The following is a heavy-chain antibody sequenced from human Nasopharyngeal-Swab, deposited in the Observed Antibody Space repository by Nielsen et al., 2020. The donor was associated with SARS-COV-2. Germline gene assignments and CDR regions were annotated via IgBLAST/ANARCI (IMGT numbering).Heavy chain of an antibody. V-gene: IGHV4-39*01. CDR3: ARHKPPAMVTSYYFDY. J-gene: IGHJ4*02. CDR2: IYYSGST. Sequence: SETLSLTCTASGGSISSSSYYWGWIRQPPGKGLEWIGSIYYSGSTYYNPSLKSRVTISVDTSKNQFSLKLSSVTAADTAVYYCARHKPPAMVTSYYFDYWGQGTLVTVSS. CDR1: GGSISSSSYY. D-gene: IGHD5-18*01.